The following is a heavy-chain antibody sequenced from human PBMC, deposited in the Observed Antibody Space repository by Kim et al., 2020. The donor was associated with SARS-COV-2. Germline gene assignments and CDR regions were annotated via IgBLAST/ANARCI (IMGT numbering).Heavy chain of an antibody. CDR3: ARGGLVAWTLYYYYYYYMDV. Sequence: ASVKVSCKASGYTFTSYDINWVRQATGQGLEWMGWMNPNSGNTGYAQKFQGRVTMTRNTSISTAYMELSSLRSEDTAVYYCARGGLVAWTLYYYYYYYMDVWGKGTPVTVSS. D-gene: IGHD2-2*03. CDR1: GYTFTSYD. J-gene: IGHJ6*03. V-gene: IGHV1-8*01. CDR2: MNPNSGNT.